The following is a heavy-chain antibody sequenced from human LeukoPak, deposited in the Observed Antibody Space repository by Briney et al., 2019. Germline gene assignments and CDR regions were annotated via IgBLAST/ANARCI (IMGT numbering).Heavy chain of an antibody. CDR3: AKFVGTGTTPTDY. CDR1: GFTVSSNY. V-gene: IGHV3-53*01. CDR2: IYSVGST. D-gene: IGHD1-1*01. Sequence: GGSLRLSCAASGFTVSSNYMSWVRQAPGKWLEWVSVIYSVGSTYYADSVKGRFTISRDNSKNTLSLQMNSLRAEDTAIYYSAKFVGTGTTPTDYRGQGTLVTVSS. J-gene: IGHJ4*02.